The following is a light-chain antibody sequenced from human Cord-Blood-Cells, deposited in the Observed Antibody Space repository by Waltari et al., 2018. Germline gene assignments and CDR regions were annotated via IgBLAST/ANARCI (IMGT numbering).Light chain of an antibody. J-gene: IGKJ1*01. CDR3: QQYNSYLWT. CDR2: KAS. V-gene: IGKV1-5*03. Sequence: DTQMSQSPFTLSASLGDRVTLTCRASQSISSWLAWYQQKPGKAPKLLIYKASSLESGVPSRFSGSGSGTEFTLTISSLQPDDFATYYCQQYNSYLWTFGQGTKVEIK. CDR1: QSISSW.